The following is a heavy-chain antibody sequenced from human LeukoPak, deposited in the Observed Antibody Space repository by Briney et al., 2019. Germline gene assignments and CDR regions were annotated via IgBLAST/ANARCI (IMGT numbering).Heavy chain of an antibody. J-gene: IGHJ3*02. V-gene: IGHV4-38-2*02. CDR3: ARGAYGDAFDI. D-gene: IGHD3-10*01. CDR1: GYSISSGYY. Sequence: SETLSLTCTVSGYSISSGYYWGWIRQPPGKGLEWIGSIYHSGSTYYNPSLKSRATISVDTSKNQFSLKLSSVTAADTAVYYCARGAYGDAFDIWGQGTMVTVSS. CDR2: IYHSGST.